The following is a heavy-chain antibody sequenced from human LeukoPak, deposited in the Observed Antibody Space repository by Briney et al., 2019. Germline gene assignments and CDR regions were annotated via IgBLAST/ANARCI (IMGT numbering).Heavy chain of an antibody. J-gene: IGHJ4*02. CDR1: GFTFSYYD. CDR3: ARATEGFDY. Sequence: GGSLRLSCAASGFTFSYYDMHWVRQATGKGLEWVSTILSTGDTYYAGSVKGRFTVSRENAKNSLYLQMNGLRAGDTAVYYCARATEGFDYWGQGTLVTVSS. CDR2: ILSTGDT. V-gene: IGHV3-13*04.